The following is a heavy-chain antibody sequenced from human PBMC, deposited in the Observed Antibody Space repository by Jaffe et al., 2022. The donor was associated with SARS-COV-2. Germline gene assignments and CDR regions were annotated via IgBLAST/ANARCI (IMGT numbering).Heavy chain of an antibody. CDR1: SASVSSGDW. J-gene: IGHJ5*02. D-gene: IGHD6-13*01. CDR3: ARGFVYSRSSLWFDP. CDR2: ISHSGRT. V-gene: IGHV4-4*02. Sequence: HVQLQESGPGLVKASGTLSLTCAVSSASVSSGDWWSWVRQPPGRGLEWIGEISHSGRTTYSPSLESRVTISIDESGNQFSLKLSSVTAADTAVYYCARGFVYSRSSLWFDPWGQGTLVTVSS.